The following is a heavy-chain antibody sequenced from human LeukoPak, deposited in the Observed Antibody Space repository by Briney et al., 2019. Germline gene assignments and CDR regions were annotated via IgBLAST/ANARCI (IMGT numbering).Heavy chain of an antibody. J-gene: IGHJ6*03. CDR1: GYTFTGYY. Sequence: GASVKVSCKASGYTFTGYYMHWVRQAPGQGLEWMGRINPNSGGTNYAQKFQGRDTMTRDTSISTAYMELSRLRSDDTAVYYCARDQKRSSSSTYYYYMDVWGKGTTVTVSS. D-gene: IGHD6-6*01. CDR2: INPNSGGT. CDR3: ARDQKRSSSSTYYYYMDV. V-gene: IGHV1-2*06.